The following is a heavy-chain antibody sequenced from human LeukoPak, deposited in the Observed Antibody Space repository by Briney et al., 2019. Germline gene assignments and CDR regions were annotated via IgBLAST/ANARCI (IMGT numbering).Heavy chain of an antibody. Sequence: GGSLRLSCAASGFTFTSYAMTWVRQAPGKGLEWVSFISGSGGSTYYADSVKGRFTISRDNAKNSLYLQMNSLRAEDTAVYYCARDGHYDILTGYFQDWGQGTLVTVSS. CDR1: GFTFTSYA. CDR3: ARDGHYDILTGYFQD. CDR2: ISGSGGST. J-gene: IGHJ1*01. D-gene: IGHD3-9*01. V-gene: IGHV3-23*01.